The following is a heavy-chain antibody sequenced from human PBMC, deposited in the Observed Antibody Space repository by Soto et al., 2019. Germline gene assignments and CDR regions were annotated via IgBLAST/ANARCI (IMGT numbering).Heavy chain of an antibody. CDR1: GYIFTSYH. D-gene: IGHD3-10*01. CDR3: SRVDPGETSPFDH. J-gene: IGHJ4*02. CDR2: INPFDGSR. Sequence: AASVKVSRKTSGYIFTSYHIHWGRQASGQGHERMGWINPFDGSRMFAQSFQGRVTMTRDTSTSTVYMEVSSLRSEDMAVYYCSRVDPGETSPFDHWGQGTLVTVSS. V-gene: IGHV1-46*03.